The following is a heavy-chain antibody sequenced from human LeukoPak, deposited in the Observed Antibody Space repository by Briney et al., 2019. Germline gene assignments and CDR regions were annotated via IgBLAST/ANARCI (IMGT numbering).Heavy chain of an antibody. V-gene: IGHV1-2*04. D-gene: IGHD6-13*01. CDR3: AREEKDSSSWTTFDY. J-gene: IGHJ4*02. CDR1: GYTFTGYY. Sequence: ASVKVSCKASGYTFTGYYMHWVRQAPGQGLEWMGWINPNSGGTSYAQKFQGWVTMTRDTSISTAYMELSRLRSDDTAVYYCAREEKDSSSWTTFDYWGQGTLVTVSS. CDR2: INPNSGGT.